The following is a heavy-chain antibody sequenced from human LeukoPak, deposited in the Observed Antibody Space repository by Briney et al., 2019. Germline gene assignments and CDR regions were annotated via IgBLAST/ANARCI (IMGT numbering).Heavy chain of an antibody. CDR2: IIPILGIA. V-gene: IGHV1-69*04. J-gene: IGHJ4*02. Sequence: SVKVSCKASGGTFSSYAISWVRQAPGQGLEWMRRIIPILGIANYAQKFQGRATITADKSTSTAYMELSSLRSEDTAVYYCARDPDSSGYSGQRFDYWGQGTLVTVSS. CDR3: ARDPDSSGYSGQRFDY. CDR1: GGTFSSYA. D-gene: IGHD3-22*01.